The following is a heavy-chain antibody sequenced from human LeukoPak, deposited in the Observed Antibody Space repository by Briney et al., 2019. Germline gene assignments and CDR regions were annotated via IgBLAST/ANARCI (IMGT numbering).Heavy chain of an antibody. CDR2: INESGRT. J-gene: IGHJ6*03. D-gene: IGHD1-26*01. CDR1: GGPFSGYD. Sequence: SETLSLTCAVFGGPFSGYDWSWIRQTPGKGLEWIGEINESGRTNYNPPLKSRVNIQLGTSNNQFSLQLRSMTAADTAVYYCARGLYWGSAGSGICYMDVWGTGTTVIVSS. CDR3: ARGLYWGSAGSGICYMDV. V-gene: IGHV4-34*01.